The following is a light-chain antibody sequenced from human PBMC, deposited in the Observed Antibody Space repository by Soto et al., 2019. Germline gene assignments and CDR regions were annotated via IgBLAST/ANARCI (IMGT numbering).Light chain of an antibody. CDR3: QQRSNWPMT. J-gene: IGKJ3*01. CDR1: QSVSSY. CDR2: DAS. Sequence: EIVLTQSPATLSLSPGERATLYCRASQSVSSYLAWYQQKPGQAPRPLIYDASNRATGIPARFSGSGSGTDFTLTISSLEPEDFAVYYCQQRSNWPMTFGPGTKVDIK. V-gene: IGKV3-11*01.